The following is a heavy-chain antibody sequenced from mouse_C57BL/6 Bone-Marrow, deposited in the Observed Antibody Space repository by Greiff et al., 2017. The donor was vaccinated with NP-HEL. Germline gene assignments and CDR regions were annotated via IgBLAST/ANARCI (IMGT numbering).Heavy chain of an antibody. J-gene: IGHJ1*03. CDR3: AREDDGSNWYFDV. D-gene: IGHD1-1*01. V-gene: IGHV1-69*01. CDR2: IDPSDSYT. CDR1: GYTFTSYW. Sequence: QVQLKQPGAELVMPGASVKLSCKASGYTFTSYWMHWVKQRPGQGLEWIGEIDPSDSYTNYNQKFKGKSTLTVDKSSSTAYMQLSSLTSEDSAVYYCAREDDGSNWYFDVWGTGTTVTVSS.